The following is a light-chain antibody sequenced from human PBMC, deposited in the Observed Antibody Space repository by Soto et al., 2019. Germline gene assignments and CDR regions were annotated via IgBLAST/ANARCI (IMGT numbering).Light chain of an antibody. Sequence: DIHMTQSPSTLSASVGDRVTITCRASQIISSWLAWYQQKPGTAPKLLIYDASRLQSGVPSRFSGSESGTEFTLTISSLQPEDFATYYCQQSYSTLWTFGQGTKVEIK. J-gene: IGKJ1*01. CDR1: QIISSW. V-gene: IGKV1-39*01. CDR2: DAS. CDR3: QQSYSTLWT.